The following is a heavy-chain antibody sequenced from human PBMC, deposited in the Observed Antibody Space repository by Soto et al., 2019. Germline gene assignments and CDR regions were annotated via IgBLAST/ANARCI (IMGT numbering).Heavy chain of an antibody. V-gene: IGHV4-59*01. D-gene: IGHD4-17*01. J-gene: IGHJ4*02. CDR3: ARAYGDYVFDY. CDR2: IYYSGST. Sequence: SETLSLTCTVSGGSIISYYWSWIRQPPGKGLEWIGYIYYSGSTNYNPSLKSRVTISVDTSKNQFSLKLSSVTAADTAVYYCARAYGDYVFDYWGQGTLVTVSS. CDR1: GGSIISYY.